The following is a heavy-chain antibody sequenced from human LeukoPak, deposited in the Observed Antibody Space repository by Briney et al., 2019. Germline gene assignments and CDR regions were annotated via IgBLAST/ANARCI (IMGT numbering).Heavy chain of an antibody. J-gene: IGHJ4*02. CDR2: ISAYNGNT. D-gene: IGHD3-22*01. V-gene: IGHV1-18*01. Sequence: GASVKVSCKASGYTFTSYGISWVRQAPGQGLEWMGWISAYNGNTNYAQKLQGRVTMTTDTSTSTAYMELSSVRSDDTAVYYCARDYYDSSGYYQTYYFDYWGQGTLVTVSS. CDR1: GYTFTSYG. CDR3: ARDYYDSSGYYQTYYFDY.